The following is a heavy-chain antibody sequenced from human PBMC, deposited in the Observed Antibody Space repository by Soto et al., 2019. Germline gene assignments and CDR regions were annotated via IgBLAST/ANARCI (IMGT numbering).Heavy chain of an antibody. CDR3: AKDPVNYDFWSGYYNWFDP. CDR2: ISGSGGST. J-gene: IGHJ5*02. Sequence: GGSLRLSCAASGFTFSSYAMSWVRQAPGKGLEWVSAISGSGGSTYYADSVKGRFTISRDNSKNTLYLQMNSLRAEDTAVYYCAKDPVNYDFWSGYYNWFDPWGQGTLVTVSS. D-gene: IGHD3-3*01. V-gene: IGHV3-23*01. CDR1: GFTFSSYA.